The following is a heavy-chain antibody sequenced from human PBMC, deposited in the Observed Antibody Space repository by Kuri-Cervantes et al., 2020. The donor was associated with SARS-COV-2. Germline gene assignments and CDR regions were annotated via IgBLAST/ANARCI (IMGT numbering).Heavy chain of an antibody. D-gene: IGHD2-2*01. CDR1: GYTLTELS. CDR2: FDPEDGET. CDR3: ARGSGVPAAMVWFDP. Sequence: ASVKVSCKVSGYTLTELSMHWVRQAPGKGLEWMGGFDPEDGETIYAQKFQGRVTMTRDTSISTAYMELSRLRSDDTAVYYCARGSGVPAAMVWFDPWGQGTLVTVSS. V-gene: IGHV1-24*01. J-gene: IGHJ5*02.